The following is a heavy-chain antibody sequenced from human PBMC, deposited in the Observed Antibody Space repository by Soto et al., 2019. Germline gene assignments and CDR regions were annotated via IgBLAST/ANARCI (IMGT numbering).Heavy chain of an antibody. D-gene: IGHD3-3*01. CDR1: GFTFSSYA. Sequence: PGSSLRLSFAASGFTFSSYAMHWVRQAPGKGLEWVSFISYDGSNKYYAYSVKVRFTISRDNSNDTLYLQMNSRRAEDTAVYYYEREPHVLRFSLSYYYGMYXWGQGTPFTVS. CDR2: ISYDGSNK. V-gene: IGHV3-30-3*01. J-gene: IGHJ6*02. CDR3: EREPHVLRFSLSYYYGMYX.